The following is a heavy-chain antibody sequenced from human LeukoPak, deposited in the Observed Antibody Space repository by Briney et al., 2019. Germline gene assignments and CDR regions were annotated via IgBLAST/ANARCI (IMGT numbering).Heavy chain of an antibody. D-gene: IGHD3-3*01. J-gene: IGHJ4*02. Sequence: HRASVKVSCKASGYTFTSYGISWVRQAPGQGLEWMGWISAYNGNTNFAQKLQGRVTMTTDTSTSTVYMELSSLRSEDTAVYYCARGYYDFWSGYFRPVRYFDYWGQGTLVTVSS. CDR3: ARGYYDFWSGYFRPVRYFDY. CDR2: ISAYNGNT. CDR1: GYTFTSYG. V-gene: IGHV1-18*01.